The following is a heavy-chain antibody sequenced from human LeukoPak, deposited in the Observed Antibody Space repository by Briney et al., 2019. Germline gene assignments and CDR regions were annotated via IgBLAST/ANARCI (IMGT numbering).Heavy chain of an antibody. CDR3: ARDISSSWYHYMDV. Sequence: SETLSLTCAVYGGSFSGYYWSWIRQPPGKGLEWIGEINHSGSTNYNPSLKSRVTISVDTSKNQFSLKLSSVTAADTAVDYCARDISSSWYHYMDVWGKGTTVTVSS. D-gene: IGHD6-13*01. CDR1: GGSFSGYY. J-gene: IGHJ6*03. CDR2: INHSGST. V-gene: IGHV4-34*01.